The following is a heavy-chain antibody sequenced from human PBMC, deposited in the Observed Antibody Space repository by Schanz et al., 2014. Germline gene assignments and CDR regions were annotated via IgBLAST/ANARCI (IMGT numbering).Heavy chain of an antibody. V-gene: IGHV3-64*04. CDR3: ARRASCSRIGCPFDS. J-gene: IGHJ4*02. CDR1: GFTFSSYS. Sequence: QVQLVESGGGLVKPGGSLRLSCAASGFTFSSYSMNWVRQASGKGLEYVSAITRSGGGTYYSDSVKGRFTISRDNSKNTLYLQMNSLRAEDTAMYYCARRASCSRIGCPFDSWGQGTLVTVSS. CDR2: ITRSGGGT. D-gene: IGHD2-2*01.